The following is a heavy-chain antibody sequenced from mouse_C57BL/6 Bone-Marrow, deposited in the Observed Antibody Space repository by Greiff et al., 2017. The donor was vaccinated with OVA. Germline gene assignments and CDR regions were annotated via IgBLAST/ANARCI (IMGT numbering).Heavy chain of an antibody. CDR1: GFSFNTYA. J-gene: IGHJ3*01. Sequence: EVQRVESGGGLVQPKGSLKFSCAASGFSFNTYAMNWVRQAPGTGLEWVARISSKNNNNATYYAVSVKDRFTISRDVSESMLYVQMNNLKTENTAMYYCVRHTSGSSGYEFAYWGQGTLVTVSA. CDR3: VRHTSGSSGYEFAY. D-gene: IGHD3-2*02. V-gene: IGHV10-1*01. CDR2: ISSKNNNNAT.